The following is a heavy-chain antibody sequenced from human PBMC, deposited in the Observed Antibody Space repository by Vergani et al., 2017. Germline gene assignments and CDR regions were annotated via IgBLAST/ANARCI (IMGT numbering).Heavy chain of an antibody. J-gene: IGHJ3*02. V-gene: IGHV3-23*01. Sequence: EVQLLESGGGLVQPGGSLRLTCAASEFTFSNYAMNWVRQAPGKGLEWVSGISGSGVSAYYTDSVKGRFTISRDNSKNMLFLQMNSLRAEDTALYYCAKDTNPQVGHQARGAFDIWGQGTMVTVSS. CDR2: ISGSGVSA. D-gene: IGHD1-26*01. CDR3: AKDTNPQVGHQARGAFDI. CDR1: EFTFSNYA.